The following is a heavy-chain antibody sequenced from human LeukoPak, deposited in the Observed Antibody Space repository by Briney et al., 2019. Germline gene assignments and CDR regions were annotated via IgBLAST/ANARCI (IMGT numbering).Heavy chain of an antibody. Sequence: GGSLRLSCAASGFDLSTYEMNWVRQAPGKGLEWIADITISGHTKNYADSVKGRFSISRDNARTSLYLQMHSLRVEDTGAYYCARGDPDADLWGQGTLVTVSS. J-gene: IGHJ5*02. CDR3: ARGDPDADL. CDR1: GFDLSTYE. CDR2: ITISGHTK. V-gene: IGHV3-48*03. D-gene: IGHD5-24*01.